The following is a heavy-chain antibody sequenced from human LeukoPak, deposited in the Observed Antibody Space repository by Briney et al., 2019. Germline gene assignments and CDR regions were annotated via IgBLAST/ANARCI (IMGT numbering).Heavy chain of an antibody. CDR2: IYTSGST. V-gene: IGHV4-4*07. J-gene: IGHJ4*02. Sequence: SETLSLTCTVSGGSISSYHWSWIRQPAGKGLEWIGRIYTSGSTNYNPSLKSRVTMSVDTSKNQFSLKLSSLTTADTAVYYCASEGAYYGSGSRFDYWGQGTLVTVSS. D-gene: IGHD3-10*01. CDR1: GGSISSYH. CDR3: ASEGAYYGSGSRFDY.